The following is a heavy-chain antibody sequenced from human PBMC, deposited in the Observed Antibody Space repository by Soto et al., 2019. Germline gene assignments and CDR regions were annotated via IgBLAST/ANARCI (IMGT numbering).Heavy chain of an antibody. V-gene: IGHV1-8*01. CDR3: ASYHLNAYYYGMDV. Sequence: ASVKVSCQASGYAFTSYDITWVRQATGQGLEWMGWMNTNSGNTGHTQKLQGRVTITTDTSTSTANMELRSLRSDDTAVYYCASYHLNAYYYGMDVWGQGTTVTVSS. CDR2: MNTNSGNT. J-gene: IGHJ6*02. CDR1: GYAFTSYD.